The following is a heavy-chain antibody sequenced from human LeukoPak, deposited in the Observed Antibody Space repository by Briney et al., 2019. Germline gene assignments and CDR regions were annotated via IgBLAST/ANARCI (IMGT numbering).Heavy chain of an antibody. CDR2: IYYSGNT. Sequence: PSETLSLTCTVSGGSISSSSYYWGWIRQPPGKGLEWIGSIYYSGNTYYNPSLKSRVTISVDTSKNQFSLKLSSVTAADTAVYYCARHVEAATYYFDFWGQGTLVTVSS. J-gene: IGHJ4*02. D-gene: IGHD2-15*01. CDR3: ARHVEAATYYFDF. V-gene: IGHV4-39*01. CDR1: GGSISSSSYY.